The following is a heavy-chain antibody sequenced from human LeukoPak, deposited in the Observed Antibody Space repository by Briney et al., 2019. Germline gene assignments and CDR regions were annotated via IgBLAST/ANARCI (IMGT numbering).Heavy chain of an antibody. CDR1: GYTFTGYY. D-gene: IGHD1-1*01. V-gene: IGHV1-2*06. Sequence: GASVKVSCKASGYTFTGYYMHWVRQAPGQGLEWMGRINPNSGGTNYAQKFQGRVTMTRDTSINTPYMDLTRLRSDDTAVYYCSRGTEYYFDYWGQGTLVTVSS. J-gene: IGHJ4*02. CDR2: INPNSGGT. CDR3: SRGTEYYFDY.